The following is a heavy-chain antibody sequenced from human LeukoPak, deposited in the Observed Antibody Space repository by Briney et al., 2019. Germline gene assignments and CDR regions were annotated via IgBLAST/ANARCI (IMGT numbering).Heavy chain of an antibody. D-gene: IGHD5-18*01. CDR2: ITASGDNT. CDR3: AKGNGYSYGRYYFDY. CDR1: GFTFSSYA. V-gene: IGHV3-23*01. J-gene: IGHJ4*02. Sequence: PGGSLRLSCAASGFTFSSYAMGWVRQAPGKGLEWVSAITASGDNTYYADSVKGRLTISRDNSKSTLYLQMDSLRAEDTAVYYCAKGNGYSYGRYYFDYWGQGTLVTVSS.